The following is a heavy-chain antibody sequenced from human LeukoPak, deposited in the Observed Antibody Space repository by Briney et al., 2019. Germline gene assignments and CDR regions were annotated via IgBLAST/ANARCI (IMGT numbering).Heavy chain of an antibody. CDR1: GFTFSSYL. Sequence: GSLRLSCAASGFTFSSYLMSWVRQAPGKGLEWVANIKQDGSEKYYVDSVKGRFTISRDNAKNSLYLQMNSLRAEDTAVYYCARVGSWYYFDYWGQGTLVTVSS. CDR3: ARVGSWYYFDY. CDR2: IKQDGSEK. J-gene: IGHJ4*02. D-gene: IGHD1-26*01. V-gene: IGHV3-7*02.